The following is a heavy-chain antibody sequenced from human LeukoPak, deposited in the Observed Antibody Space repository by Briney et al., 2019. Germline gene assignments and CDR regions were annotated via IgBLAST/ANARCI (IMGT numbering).Heavy chain of an antibody. D-gene: IGHD4-11*01. CDR2: IWYDGSNK. V-gene: IGHV3-33*08. Sequence: PGGSLRLSCAASGFSFSSYGMYWVRQAPGKGLEWVGVIWYDGSNKYYADSVRGRFTISRDNSKNTLYLQMNSLRAEDTAVYHCARPYYSNFYYYGMDVWGQGTTVTVSS. CDR1: GFSFSSYG. J-gene: IGHJ6*02. CDR3: ARPYYSNFYYYGMDV.